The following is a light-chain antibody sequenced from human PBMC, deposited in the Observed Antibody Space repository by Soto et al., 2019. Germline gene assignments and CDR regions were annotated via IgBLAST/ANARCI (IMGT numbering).Light chain of an antibody. Sequence: QSVLTQPPSVSGAPGQRVTISCTGSSSNTGAGYEVHWYQQLPGRAPKVLIYTNNNRPSGVPDRFSGSKSGTSASLAITGLQAEDEADYYCQSYDSSLSAYVFGTGTKLTV. V-gene: IGLV1-40*01. CDR1: SSNTGAGYE. CDR3: QSYDSSLSAYV. CDR2: TNN. J-gene: IGLJ1*01.